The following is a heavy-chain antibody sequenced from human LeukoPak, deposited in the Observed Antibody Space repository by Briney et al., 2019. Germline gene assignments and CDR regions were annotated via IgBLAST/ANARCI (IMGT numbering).Heavy chain of an antibody. CDR3: ARDQDGMGTTMDL. D-gene: IGHD1-1*01. V-gene: IGHV3-74*01. J-gene: IGHJ4*02. Sequence: GGSLRLSCAASGFSFSRYWMHWVRQAPGEGLMWVSRINSDGSSTWYADSVKGRFTISRGNARNTLSLQMSSLGVEDTALYYCARDQDGMGTTMDLWGQGTQVIVSS. CDR2: INSDGSST. CDR1: GFSFSRYW.